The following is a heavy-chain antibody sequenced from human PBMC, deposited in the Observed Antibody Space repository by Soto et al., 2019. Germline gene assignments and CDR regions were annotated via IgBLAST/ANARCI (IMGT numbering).Heavy chain of an antibody. Sequence: QVQLVESGGGVVQPGRSLRLSCAASGFTFSSYGMHWVRQAPGKGLEWVAGIWYDGSNKYYADSVKGRFTISRDNSKNTLYLQMNSLRAEDTAVYYCARGLGRAANWFDPGGQGTLVTVSS. J-gene: IGHJ5*02. CDR1: GFTFSSYG. CDR3: ARGLGRAANWFDP. V-gene: IGHV3-33*01. CDR2: IWYDGSNK. D-gene: IGHD6-13*01.